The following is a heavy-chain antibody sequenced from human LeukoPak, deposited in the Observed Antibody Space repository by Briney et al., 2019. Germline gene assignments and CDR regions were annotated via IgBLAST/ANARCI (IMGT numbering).Heavy chain of an antibody. J-gene: IGHJ5*02. CDR3: AGLHFAAAEEFDP. CDR2: IYYSGNT. Sequence: SETLSLTCTVSGGSLSGHWWSWIRQPPGKGLEWIGYIYYSGNTNYNPSLNTRVTISVDTSKNQFSLNLRSVTAAETAVYYCAGLHFAAAEEFDPWGQGTLVTVSS. D-gene: IGHD6-13*01. V-gene: IGHV4-59*08. CDR1: GGSLSGHW.